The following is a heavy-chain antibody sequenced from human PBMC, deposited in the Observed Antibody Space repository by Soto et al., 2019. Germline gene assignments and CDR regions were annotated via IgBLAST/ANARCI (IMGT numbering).Heavy chain of an antibody. V-gene: IGHV3-23*01. Sequence: PGGSLRLSCAASGFTFSGYAMSWVRQAPGKGLEWVSAISGSGGSTYYADSVKGRFTISRDNSKNTLYLQMNSLRAEDTAVYYCAKVRSYYGSGSYYNIGYYFDYWGQGTLVTVS. CDR3: AKVRSYYGSGSYYNIGYYFDY. CDR2: ISGSGGST. J-gene: IGHJ4*02. D-gene: IGHD3-10*01. CDR1: GFTFSGYA.